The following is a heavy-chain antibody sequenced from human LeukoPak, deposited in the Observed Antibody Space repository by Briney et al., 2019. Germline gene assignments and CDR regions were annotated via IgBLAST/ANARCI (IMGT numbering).Heavy chain of an antibody. CDR2: MNPNSGGT. Sequence: ASVKVSCTASGYTFTSYDINWVRQATGQGLEWMGWMNPNSGGTNYAQKFQGRVTMTRDTSISTAYMELSRLRSDDTAVYYCARGGAYGDYYGYWGQGTLVTVSS. J-gene: IGHJ4*02. V-gene: IGHV1-2*02. CDR3: ARGGAYGDYYGY. D-gene: IGHD4-17*01. CDR1: GYTFTSYD.